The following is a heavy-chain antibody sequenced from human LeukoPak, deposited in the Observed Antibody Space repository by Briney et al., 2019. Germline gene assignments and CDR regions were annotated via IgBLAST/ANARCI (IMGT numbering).Heavy chain of an antibody. CDR1: GYSFTSYW. D-gene: IGHD5-24*01. Sequence: GESLKISCKGSGYSFTSYWIGWVRQMSGKGLEWMGIIYPDDSDTRYSPSFQGQVTISADKSISTAYLQWSSLKASDTAMYYCARVPGWRDGNNFVDYWGQGTLVTVSS. J-gene: IGHJ4*02. V-gene: IGHV5-51*01. CDR3: ARVPGWRDGNNFVDY. CDR2: IYPDDSDT.